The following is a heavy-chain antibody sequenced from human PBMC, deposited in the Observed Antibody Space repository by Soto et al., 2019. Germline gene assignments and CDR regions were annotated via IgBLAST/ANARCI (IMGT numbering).Heavy chain of an antibody. V-gene: IGHV3-23*01. Sequence: EVLLLESGGGLVQPGGSLRLSCAASGFTFNTFAMTWVRQAPGKGLEWVSALSGSGSLSYYADSVKGRFTISGDNSKNTMYLQMNNLRVDETAVYFCARDRGGALDSWGQGTLVTVSS. CDR3: ARDRGGALDS. CDR1: GFTFNTFA. J-gene: IGHJ4*02. D-gene: IGHD2-15*01. CDR2: LSGSGSLS.